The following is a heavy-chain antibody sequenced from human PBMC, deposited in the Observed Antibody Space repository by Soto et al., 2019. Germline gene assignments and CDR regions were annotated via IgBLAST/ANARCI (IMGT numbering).Heavy chain of an antibody. Sequence: LKISCKASAHFTTYWIGWVRQMPGKGLEWMGIIYPGDSDTRYSPSFRGQVTISADKSISTAYLQWSSLKASDTAIYYCARWGDYKGAGNYYGMDVWGQGTTVTVSS. D-gene: IGHD4-17*01. CDR2: IYPGDSDT. J-gene: IGHJ6*02. V-gene: IGHV5-51*01. CDR3: ARWGDYKGAGNYYGMDV. CDR1: AHFTTYW.